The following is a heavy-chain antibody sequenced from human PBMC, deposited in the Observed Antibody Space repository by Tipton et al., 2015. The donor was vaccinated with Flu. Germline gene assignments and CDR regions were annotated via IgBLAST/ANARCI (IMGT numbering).Heavy chain of an antibody. CDR2: IYYSGST. J-gene: IGHJ4*02. CDR3: ATLTNWNYVLDY. CDR1: GGSISSGGYY. D-gene: IGHD1-7*01. V-gene: IGHV4-31*02. Sequence: LRLSCTVSGGSISSGGYYWSWIRQHPGKGLEWIGYIYYSGSTYYNPSLKSRVTISVDTSKNQFSLKLSSVTAADTAVYYCATLTNWNYVLDYWGQGTLVTVSS.